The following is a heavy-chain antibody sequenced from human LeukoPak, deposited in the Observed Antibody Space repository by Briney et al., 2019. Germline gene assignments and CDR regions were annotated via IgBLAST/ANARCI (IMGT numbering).Heavy chain of an antibody. D-gene: IGHD3-10*01. CDR1: GFTVSSNY. J-gene: IGHJ6*03. CDR2: IYSGGRT. CDR3: ARVLSGRGSLYSYYYYMDV. V-gene: IGHV3-53*01. Sequence: QSGGSLRLSCAASGFTVSSNYMSWVRQAPGKGLEWVSVIYSGGRTYYGDSVKGRFTFSRDNSKNTLYLQMNSLRAEDTAVYYCARVLSGRGSLYSYYYYMDVWGKGTTVTISS.